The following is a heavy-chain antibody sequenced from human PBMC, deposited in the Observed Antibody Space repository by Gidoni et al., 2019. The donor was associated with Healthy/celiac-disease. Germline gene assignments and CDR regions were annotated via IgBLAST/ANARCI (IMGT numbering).Heavy chain of an antibody. CDR3: ASSGITMIVVDIGLWSWFDP. D-gene: IGHD3-22*01. CDR2: IIPIFGTA. V-gene: IGHV1-69*01. J-gene: IGHJ5*02. CDR1: GGTFSSYA. Sequence: QVQLVQSGAEVKKPGSSVKVSCKASGGTFSSYAISWVRQAPGQGLEWMGGIIPIFGTANYAQKFQGRVTITADESTSTAYMELSSLRSEDTAVYYCASSGITMIVVDIGLWSWFDPWGQGTLVTVSS.